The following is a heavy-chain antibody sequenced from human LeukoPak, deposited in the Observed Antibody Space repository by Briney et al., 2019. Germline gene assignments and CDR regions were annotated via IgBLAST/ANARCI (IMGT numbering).Heavy chain of an antibody. J-gene: IGHJ3*02. V-gene: IGHV3-23*01. D-gene: IGHD1-1*01. CDR3: ARERSRERDDAFDI. CDR1: GFTFSNYA. Sequence: PGGSLRLSCEASGFTFSNYAMSWVRQAPGKGLEWVSAISGSGGVTYYADSVKGRFTISRDNSKNTLYLQGNSLRAADTAVYYCARERSRERDDAFDIWGQGTMVNVSS. CDR2: ISGSGGVT.